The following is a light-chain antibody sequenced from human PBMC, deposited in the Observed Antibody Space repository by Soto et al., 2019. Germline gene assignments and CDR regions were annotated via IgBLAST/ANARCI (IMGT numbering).Light chain of an antibody. CDR2: EVS. V-gene: IGLV2-14*01. J-gene: IGLJ1*01. Sequence: QSARTQPASVSGSPGQSITISCTGTSSDVGNYKYVSWYQQHPGKAPKLMIYEVSNRPSGVSNHFSGSKSGNTASLTISGLQAEDETDYYCFSYTSSGTYVFGTGTKVTVL. CDR1: SSDVGNYKY. CDR3: FSYTSSGTYV.